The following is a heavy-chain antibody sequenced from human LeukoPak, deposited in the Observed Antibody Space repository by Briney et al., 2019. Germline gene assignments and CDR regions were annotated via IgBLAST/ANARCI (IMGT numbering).Heavy chain of an antibody. D-gene: IGHD1-26*01. J-gene: IGHJ4*02. CDR1: GFSFSSYA. Sequence: PGGALRLSCAASGFSFSSYAMSWVRQAPGKGLEGVSAISGSGGSTYYADSVKGRFTISRDNSKNTLYLQMNSLRAEDTAVYYCAKGHRYSGSYYGYWGQGTLVTVSS. CDR2: ISGSGGST. CDR3: AKGHRYSGSYYGY. V-gene: IGHV3-23*01.